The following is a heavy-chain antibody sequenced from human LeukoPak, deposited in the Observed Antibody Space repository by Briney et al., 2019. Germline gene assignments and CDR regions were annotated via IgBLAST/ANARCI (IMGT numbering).Heavy chain of an antibody. CDR3: AKVPRQHDNWFDP. Sequence: GGSLRLSCAASGFTFSSYWMSWVRQAPGKGLEWVANIKQDGSEKYYVDSVKGRFTISRDNAKNSLYLQMNSLRAEDTAIYYCAKVPRQHDNWFDPWGQGTLVTVSS. CDR2: IKQDGSEK. J-gene: IGHJ5*02. CDR1: GFTFSSYW. V-gene: IGHV3-7*01. D-gene: IGHD3-9*01.